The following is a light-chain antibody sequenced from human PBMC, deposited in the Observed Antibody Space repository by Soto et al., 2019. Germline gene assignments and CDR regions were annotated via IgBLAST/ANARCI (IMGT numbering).Light chain of an antibody. CDR3: SSYTSSSIVV. Sequence: QSALTQPASVSGSPGQSITLSCTGTSSDVGGYNYVSWYQQHPGKAPKLMIYEVSNRPSGVSNRFSGSKSGNTASLTISGRQAEDEADYYCSSYTSSSIVVFGGGTKLTVL. CDR2: EVS. J-gene: IGLJ2*01. CDR1: SSDVGGYNY. V-gene: IGLV2-14*01.